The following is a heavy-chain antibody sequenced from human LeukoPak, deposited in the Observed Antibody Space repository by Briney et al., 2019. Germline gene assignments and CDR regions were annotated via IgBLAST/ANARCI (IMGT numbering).Heavy chain of an antibody. V-gene: IGHV4-39*07. CDR3: ARDKQYYYDSSGYYFVDAFDI. CDR1: GGSISSSSSY. CDR2: IYYSGST. J-gene: IGHJ3*02. D-gene: IGHD3-22*01. Sequence: SENLSLNCTVSGGSISSSSSYWGWIRRPPGKGREWIGIIYYSGSTYYNPSLKSRVTISVDTSKNQISLKLSSVTAADTAVYYCARDKQYYYDSSGYYFVDAFDIWGQGTMVTVSS.